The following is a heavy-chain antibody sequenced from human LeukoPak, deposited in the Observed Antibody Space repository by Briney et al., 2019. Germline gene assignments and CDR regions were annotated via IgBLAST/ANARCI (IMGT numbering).Heavy chain of an antibody. Sequence: PGGSLRLSCAASGFTFSSYAMSWVRQAPGKGLEWVSAISGSGGTTYYSDSVKGRFTISRDSSKNTLYLQMNSLRAEDTALYYCAKGLRYSDYWGQGTLVTISS. J-gene: IGHJ4*02. V-gene: IGHV3-23*01. CDR3: AKGLRYSDY. D-gene: IGHD4-17*01. CDR1: GFTFSSYA. CDR2: ISGSGGTT.